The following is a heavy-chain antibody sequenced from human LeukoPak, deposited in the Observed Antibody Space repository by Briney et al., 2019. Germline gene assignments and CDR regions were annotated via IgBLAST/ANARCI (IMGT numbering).Heavy chain of an antibody. CDR1: EFTFSSYG. CDR3: AKLSGAYGDSRDY. CDR2: IRYDGSNK. J-gene: IGHJ4*02. D-gene: IGHD4-17*01. Sequence: GGSLRLSCAASEFTFSSYGMHWVRQAPGKGLEWVAFIRYDGSNKYYADSVKGRFTISRDYSKNTLYLQVNSLRPEDTAVYYCAKLSGAYGDSRDYWGQGTLVTVSS. V-gene: IGHV3-30*02.